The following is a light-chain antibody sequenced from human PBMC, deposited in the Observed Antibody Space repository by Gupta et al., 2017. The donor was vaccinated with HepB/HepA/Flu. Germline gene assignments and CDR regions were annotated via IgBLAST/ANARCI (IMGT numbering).Light chain of an antibody. Sequence: GTVILTCGSSTGPVTTAHYPYWFQLTPGQAPRALIYNTVYTHSWIAARFSGSRLGGKAALTISSAQPEDEADYCCLLQYGESRVFGGGTKLTVL. V-gene: IGLV7-46*01. CDR1: TGPVTTAHY. J-gene: IGLJ2*01. CDR3: LLQYGESRV. CDR2: NTV.